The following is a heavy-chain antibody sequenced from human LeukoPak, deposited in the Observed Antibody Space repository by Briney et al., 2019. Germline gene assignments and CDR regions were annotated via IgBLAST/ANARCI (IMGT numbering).Heavy chain of an antibody. V-gene: IGHV4-4*07. CDR2: IYTSGST. CDR1: GGSISSYY. Sequence: SETLSLTCTVSGGSISSYYWSWIRQPAGKGLEWIGRIYTSGSTNYNPSLKRRVTMSVDTSKNQFSLKLSSVTAADTAVYYCAREISYYYDSSEYGMDVWGQGTTVTVSS. D-gene: IGHD3-22*01. CDR3: AREISYYYDSSEYGMDV. J-gene: IGHJ6*02.